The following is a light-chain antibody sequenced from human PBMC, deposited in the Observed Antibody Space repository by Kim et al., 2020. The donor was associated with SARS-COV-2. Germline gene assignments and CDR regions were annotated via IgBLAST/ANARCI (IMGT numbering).Light chain of an antibody. CDR2: YDS. J-gene: IGLJ3*02. Sequence: SYELTQPPSVSVAPGKTARITCGGNNIGSKSVHWYQQKPGQAPVLVIYYDSDRPSGIPERFSGSNSGNTATLTISRVEAGDEADYYCHVWDCSSDHPVF. V-gene: IGLV3-21*04. CDR1: NIGSKS. CDR3: HVWDCSSDHPV.